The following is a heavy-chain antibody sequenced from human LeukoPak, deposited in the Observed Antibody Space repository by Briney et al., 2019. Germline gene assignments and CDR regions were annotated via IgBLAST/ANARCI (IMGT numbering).Heavy chain of an antibody. Sequence: PSGTLSLTCTVSGASVSRESWTWIRQPAGKGLEWIGYIYDTGSTTYNPSLQSRLTMSVDTSKNQFSLKLTSVTAADTAVYYCARNGFRTYCGTGCYSDYMDVWGKGATVTVSS. J-gene: IGHJ6*03. D-gene: IGHD2-21*02. V-gene: IGHV4-4*07. CDR2: IYDTGST. CDR3: ARNGFRTYCGTGCYSDYMDV. CDR1: GASVSRES.